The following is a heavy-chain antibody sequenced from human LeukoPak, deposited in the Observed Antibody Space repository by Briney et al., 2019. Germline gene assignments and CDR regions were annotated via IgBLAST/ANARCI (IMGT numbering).Heavy chain of an antibody. J-gene: IGHJ4*02. CDR1: GFTFSSYG. D-gene: IGHD3-16*01. Sequence: PGRSLRLSCAASGFTFSSYGMHWVRQAPGKGLEWVAVISYDGSNKYYADSVKGRFTISRDNSKNTLYLQMSSLRAEDTAVYYCAKDRDVGHFDYWGQGTLVTVSS. CDR3: AKDRDVGHFDY. CDR2: ISYDGSNK. V-gene: IGHV3-30*18.